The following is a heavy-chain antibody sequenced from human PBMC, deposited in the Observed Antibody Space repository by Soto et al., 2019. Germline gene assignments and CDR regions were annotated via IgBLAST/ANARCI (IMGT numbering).Heavy chain of an antibody. D-gene: IGHD2-2*01. Sequence: QVQLVQSGAEVKKPGSSVKVSCKASGGTFSSYAISWVRQAPGQGLEWMGGIIPIFGTANYAQKFQGRVTITADEYTSTAYMELSSLRSEDTAVYYCARAVVVVPAAIGAFDIWGQGTMVTVFS. V-gene: IGHV1-69*01. J-gene: IGHJ3*02. CDR3: ARAVVVVPAAIGAFDI. CDR2: IIPIFGTA. CDR1: GGTFSSYA.